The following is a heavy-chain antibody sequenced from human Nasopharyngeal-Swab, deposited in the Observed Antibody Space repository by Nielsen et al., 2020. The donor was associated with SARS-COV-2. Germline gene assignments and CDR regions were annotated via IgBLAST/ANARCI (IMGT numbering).Heavy chain of an antibody. D-gene: IGHD3-16*01. Sequence: WIRQPPGKGLEWVAVIWYDGSNKYYADSVKGRFTISRDNSKNTLYLQMNSLRAEDTAVYYCARDFRLGESWDLDYWGQGTLVTVSS. V-gene: IGHV3-33*01. CDR3: ARDFRLGESWDLDY. J-gene: IGHJ4*02. CDR2: IWYDGSNK.